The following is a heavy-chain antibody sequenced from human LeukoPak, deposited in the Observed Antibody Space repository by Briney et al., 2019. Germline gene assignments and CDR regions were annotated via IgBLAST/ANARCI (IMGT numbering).Heavy chain of an antibody. V-gene: IGHV4-61*02. CDR2: IYTSGST. CDR1: GGSISSGSYY. Sequence: SETLSLTCTVSGGSISSGSYYWSWIRQPAENGLEWIGRIYTSGSTNYNPSLKSRVTISVDTSKNQSSLKLSSVTAADTAVYYCARGGAGIAFYYYYMDVWGKGTTVTVSS. CDR3: ARGGAGIAFYYYYMDV. D-gene: IGHD6-13*01. J-gene: IGHJ6*03.